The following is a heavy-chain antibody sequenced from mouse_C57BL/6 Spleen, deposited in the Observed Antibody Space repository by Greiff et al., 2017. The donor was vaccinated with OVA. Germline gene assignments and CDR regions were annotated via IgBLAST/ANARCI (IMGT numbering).Heavy chain of an antibody. CDR1: GYSITSGYD. CDR3: ARVDDYREGFAY. Sequence: DVQLQESGPGMVKPSQSLSLTCTVTGYSITSGYDWHWIRHFPGNKLEWMGYISYSGSTNYNPSLKSRISITHDTSKNHFFLKLNSVTTEDTATYYCARVDDYREGFAYWGQGTLVTVSA. J-gene: IGHJ3*01. V-gene: IGHV3-1*01. CDR2: ISYSGST. D-gene: IGHD2-4*01.